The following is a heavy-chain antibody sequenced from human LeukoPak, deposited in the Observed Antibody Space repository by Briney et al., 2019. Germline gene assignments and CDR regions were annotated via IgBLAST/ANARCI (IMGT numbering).Heavy chain of an antibody. D-gene: IGHD6-13*01. J-gene: IGHJ6*02. V-gene: IGHV4-59*12. CDR2: IYYSGST. CDR1: GGSISSYY. CDR3: AREVGIAAAERETYYYGMDV. Sequence: PSETLSLTCTVSGGSISSYYWSWIRQPPGKGLEWIGYIYYSGSTNYNPSLKSRVTISVDTSKNQFSLKLSSVTAADTAVYYCAREVGIAAAERETYYYGMDVWGQGTTVTVSS.